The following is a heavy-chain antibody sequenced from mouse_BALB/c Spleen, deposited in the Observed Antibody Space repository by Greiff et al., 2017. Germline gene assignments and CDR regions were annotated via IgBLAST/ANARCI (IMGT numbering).Heavy chain of an antibody. J-gene: IGHJ4*01. Sequence: EVKVVESGGGLVQPGGSRKLSCAASGFTFSSFGMHWVRQAPEKGLEWVAYISSGSSTIYYADTVKGRFTISRDNPKNTLFLQMTSLRSEDTAMYYCAGSTITTVHYAMDYWGQGTSVTVSS. CDR3: AGSTITTVHYAMDY. D-gene: IGHD1-1*01. CDR1: GFTFSSFG. V-gene: IGHV5-17*02. CDR2: ISSGSSTI.